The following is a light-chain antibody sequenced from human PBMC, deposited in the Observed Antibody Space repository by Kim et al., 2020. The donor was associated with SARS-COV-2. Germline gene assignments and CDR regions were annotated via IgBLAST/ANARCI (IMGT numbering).Light chain of an antibody. CDR2: KIS. V-gene: IGKV2-24*01. J-gene: IGKJ2*01. CDR1: QSLVHSDGNTY. CDR3: FKATQNPHR. Sequence: QTASISCKFSQSLVHSDGNTYMSWFQQRQGQTPRLLNYKISKRFSGVPDRFSGSGEGTDFTLRISRREAEDVGMYYCFKATQNPHRIGQGTKLEI.